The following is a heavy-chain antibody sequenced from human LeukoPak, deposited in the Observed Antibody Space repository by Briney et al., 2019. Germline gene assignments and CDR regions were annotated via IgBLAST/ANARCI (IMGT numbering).Heavy chain of an antibody. CDR2: IYYSGCT. Sequence: SETLSLTCTVSGGSISSYYWSWIRQPPGKGLEWIGYIYYSGCTNYNPSLKSRVTISVDTSKNQFSLKLSSVTAADTAVYYCARRGYSYGYSGYYYYGMDVWGQGTTVTVSS. J-gene: IGHJ6*02. CDR1: GGSISSYY. CDR3: ARRGYSYGYSGYYYYGMDV. V-gene: IGHV4-59*08. D-gene: IGHD5-18*01.